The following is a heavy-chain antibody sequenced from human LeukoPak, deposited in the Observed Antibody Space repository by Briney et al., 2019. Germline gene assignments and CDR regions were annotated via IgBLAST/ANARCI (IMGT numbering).Heavy chain of an antibody. CDR3: AREGELRGWFDY. J-gene: IGHJ4*02. D-gene: IGHD1-26*01. CDR2: ISAYNGNT. Sequence: GASVKVSCKASSYTFTSYVISWVRQAPGLGLEWMGWISAYNGNTNYAQKFQGRVTMTRDTSISTAYMELSRLRSDDTAVYYCAREGELRGWFDYWGQGTLVTVSS. V-gene: IGHV1-18*01. CDR1: SYTFTSYV.